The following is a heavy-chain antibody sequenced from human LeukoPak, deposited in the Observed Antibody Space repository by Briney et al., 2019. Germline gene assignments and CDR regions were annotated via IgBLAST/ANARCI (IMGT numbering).Heavy chain of an antibody. V-gene: IGHV3-30*18. Sequence: GRSLRLSCAASGFTFSSYGMHWVRQAPGKGLEWVAVISYDGSNKYYADSVKGRFTISRDNSKNTLYLQMNSLRAEDTAVYCAKDRRTQLWLGFDYWGQGTLVTVSS. D-gene: IGHD5-18*01. CDR3: AKDRRTQLWLGFDY. CDR2: ISYDGSNK. CDR1: GFTFSSYG. J-gene: IGHJ4*02.